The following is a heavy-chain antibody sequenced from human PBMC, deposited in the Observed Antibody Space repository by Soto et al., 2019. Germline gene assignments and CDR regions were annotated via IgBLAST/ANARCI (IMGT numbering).Heavy chain of an antibody. CDR2: IYYSGST. V-gene: IGHV4-59*01. J-gene: IGHJ6*03. D-gene: IGHD6-13*01. CDR1: GGSISSYY. CDR3: ARVNEQQLVLYYYYYMDV. Sequence: SETLSLTCTVSGGSISSYYWSWIRQPPGKGLEWIGYIYYSGSTNYNPSLKSRVTISVDTSKNQFSLKLSSVTAADTAVYYCARVNEQQLVLYYYYYMDVWGKGTTVTVSS.